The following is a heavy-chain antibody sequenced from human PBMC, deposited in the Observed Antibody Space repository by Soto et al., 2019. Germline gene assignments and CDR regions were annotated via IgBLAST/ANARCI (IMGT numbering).Heavy chain of an antibody. Sequence: EVQLTESGGGLVQPGGSLRLSCAASGFTFSSYSMTWVRQAPGKGLEWVSGISDSGGNTWYADSVKGRFTISRDNSKNTLFLQMNSLIAEDTAVYFCSKWSGFGDAWGQGTLVTVSP. V-gene: IGHV3-23*01. CDR3: SKWSGFGDA. J-gene: IGHJ5*02. D-gene: IGHD3-10*01. CDR1: GFTFSSYS. CDR2: ISDSGGNT.